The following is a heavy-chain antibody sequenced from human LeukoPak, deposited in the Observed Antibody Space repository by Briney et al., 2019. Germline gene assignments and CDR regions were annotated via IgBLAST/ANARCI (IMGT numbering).Heavy chain of an antibody. V-gene: IGHV3-15*01. D-gene: IGHD2-15*01. CDR1: GFTFSNAW. J-gene: IGHJ4*02. CDR2: IKSKTDGGTT. CDR3: PTSHHYSSLDY. Sequence: PGGSLRLSCAASGFTFSNAWMSWVRQAPGKGLEWVGRIKSKTDGGTTDYAAPVKGRFTISRDDSKNTLYLQMNSLKTEDTAVYFCPTSHHYSSLDYWGQGTLVTVFS.